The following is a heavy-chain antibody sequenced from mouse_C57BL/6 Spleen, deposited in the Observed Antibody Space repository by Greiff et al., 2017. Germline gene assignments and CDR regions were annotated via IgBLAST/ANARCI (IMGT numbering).Heavy chain of an antibody. J-gene: IGHJ2*01. D-gene: IGHD2-1*01. V-gene: IGHV3-6*01. Sequence: EVKLMESGPGLVKPSQSLSLTCSVTGYSITSGYYWNWLRQFPGNKLEWMGYISYDGSHNYNPSLKNRISITRDTSKNQIFLKLNSVTTEDTATYYCARGHYGNPCYFDYWGQGTTLTVSS. CDR3: ARGHYGNPCYFDY. CDR2: ISYDGSH. CDR1: GYSITSGYY.